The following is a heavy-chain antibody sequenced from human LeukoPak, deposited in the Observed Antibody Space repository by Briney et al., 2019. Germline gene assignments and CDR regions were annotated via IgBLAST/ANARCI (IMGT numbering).Heavy chain of an antibody. CDR2: ISGIVDET. V-gene: IGHV3-23*01. D-gene: IGHD1-1*01. CDR1: GFTFSKYA. Sequence: PGGSLRLPCAASGFTFSKYAIMWVRQAPGKGLEWVATISGIVDETNYADSVKGRFTISRDNSKNTVFLQMSRLRGEDTALYYCAKGRYDTNWSGGDVWGEGTTVTVSS. J-gene: IGHJ6*04. CDR3: AKGRYDTNWSGGDV.